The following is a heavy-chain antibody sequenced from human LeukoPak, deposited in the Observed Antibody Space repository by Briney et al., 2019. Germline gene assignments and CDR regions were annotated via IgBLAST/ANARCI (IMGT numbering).Heavy chain of an antibody. CDR2: ISYDGSNK. CDR1: GFTFSSYG. V-gene: IGHV3-30*18. Sequence: QSGGSLRLSCAASGFTFSSYGMHWVRQAPGKGLEWVAVISYDGSNKYYADSVKGRFTISRDNSKNTLYLQMNSLRAEDTAVYYCAKDGYYYDSSGYFDYWGQGTLVTVSS. J-gene: IGHJ4*02. D-gene: IGHD3-22*01. CDR3: AKDGYYYDSSGYFDY.